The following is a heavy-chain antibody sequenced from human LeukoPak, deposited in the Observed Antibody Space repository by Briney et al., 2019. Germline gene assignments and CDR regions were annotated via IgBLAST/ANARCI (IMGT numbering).Heavy chain of an antibody. Sequence: ASVKVSCKASGYTFTGYYIHWVRQAPGQGLEWMGWINPNSGGTNYAQKFQGRVTMTRDTSISTAYMELSSLRSDDTAVYYCARDVGKTFDPWGQGTLVTVSS. CDR3: ARDVGKTFDP. CDR2: INPNSGGT. CDR1: GYTFTGYY. J-gene: IGHJ5*02. D-gene: IGHD3-10*01. V-gene: IGHV1-2*02.